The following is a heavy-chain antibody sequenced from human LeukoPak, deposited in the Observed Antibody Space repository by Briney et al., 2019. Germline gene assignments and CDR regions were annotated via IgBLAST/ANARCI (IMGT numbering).Heavy chain of an antibody. CDR3: ARAKVSPGHDAFDI. CDR2: ISSSSSYI. D-gene: IGHD5/OR15-5a*01. J-gene: IGHJ3*02. Sequence: GGPLRLSCAASGFTFSSYSMNWVRQAPGKGLEWVSSISSSSSYIYYADSVKGRFTISRDNAKNSLYLQMNSLRAEDTAVYYCARAKVSPGHDAFDIWGQGTMVTVSS. CDR1: GFTFSSYS. V-gene: IGHV3-21*01.